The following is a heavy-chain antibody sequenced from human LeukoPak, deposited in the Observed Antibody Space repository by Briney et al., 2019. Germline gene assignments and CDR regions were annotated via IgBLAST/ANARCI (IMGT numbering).Heavy chain of an antibody. J-gene: IGHJ4*02. D-gene: IGHD3-10*01. Sequence: SETLSLTCTVSGGSISSGGYYWSWIRQHPGKGLEWSGYIYYSGSTYYNPSLKSRVTISVDTSKNQFSLKLSSVTAADTAVYYCARENLLLWFGELRGYFDYWGQGTLVTVSS. CDR3: ARENLLLWFGELRGYFDY. CDR1: GGSISSGGYY. CDR2: IYYSGST. V-gene: IGHV4-31*03.